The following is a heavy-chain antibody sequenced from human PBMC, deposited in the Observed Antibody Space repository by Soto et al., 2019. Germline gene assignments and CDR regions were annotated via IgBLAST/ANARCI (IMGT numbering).Heavy chain of an antibody. CDR3: TTDTVFDY. Sequence: QVQLVQSGPEVKKPGASVKVSCKASEYNYGISWVRQAPGQGLEWMGWISAYNGNTNYAQNLQDRVTLTRDTSTNTAYMELRSLRSDDTAVYYCTTDTVFDYWGQGSLVTVSS. CDR2: ISAYNGNT. CDR1: EYNYG. D-gene: IGHD2-8*02. J-gene: IGHJ4*02. V-gene: IGHV1-18*01.